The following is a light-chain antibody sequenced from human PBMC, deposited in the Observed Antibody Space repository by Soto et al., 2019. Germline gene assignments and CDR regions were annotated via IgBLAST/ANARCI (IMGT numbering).Light chain of an antibody. CDR3: QQYDRWWT. J-gene: IGKJ1*01. CDR2: GAS. V-gene: IGKV3D-15*01. CDR1: QSVSSY. Sequence: EIVLTQFPATLSLSPGDGATLSCRASQSVSSYLAWYQQKPGQAPRLVIYGASTRASGVPARFSGSGSGTEFTLTISSVQSEDFAVSYCQQYDRWWTFGRGTKVDI.